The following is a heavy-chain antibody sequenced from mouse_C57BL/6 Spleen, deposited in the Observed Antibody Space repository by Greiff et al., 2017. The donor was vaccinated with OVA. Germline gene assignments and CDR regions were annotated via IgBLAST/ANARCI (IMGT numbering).Heavy chain of an antibody. CDR1: GFTFTSYW. V-gene: IGHV1-55*01. CDR3: ASANGSSYGGYFDY. Sequence: QVQLQQPGAELVKPGASVKMSCTASGFTFTSYWITWVKQRPGQGLEWIGDIYPGSGSTNYTEKFKSKATLTVDTSSNTAYMQRSSLTSEDSAVYYCASANGSSYGGYFDYWGQGTTLTVSS. CDR2: IYPGSGST. J-gene: IGHJ2*01. D-gene: IGHD1-1*01.